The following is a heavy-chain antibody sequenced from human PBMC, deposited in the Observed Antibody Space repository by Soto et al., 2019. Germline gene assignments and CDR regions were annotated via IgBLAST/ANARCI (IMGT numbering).Heavy chain of an antibody. CDR2: ISSSSSYT. D-gene: IGHD3-22*01. J-gene: IGHJ3*02. Sequence: PGGSLRLSCAASGFTFSDYYMSWIRQAPGKGLEWVSYISSSSSYTNYADSVKGRFTISRDNAKNSLYLQMNSLRAEDTAVYYWASEKYYDSRTLNLIWGQGTMVTVSS. CDR1: GFTFSDYY. V-gene: IGHV3-11*06. CDR3: ASEKYYDSRTLNLI.